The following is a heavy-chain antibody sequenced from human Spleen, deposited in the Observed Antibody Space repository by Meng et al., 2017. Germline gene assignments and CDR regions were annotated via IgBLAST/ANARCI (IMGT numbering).Heavy chain of an antibody. D-gene: IGHD3-10*01. CDR2: FVNYADT. J-gene: IGHJ4*02. V-gene: IGHV1-18*01. CDR3: VRGTPGRSYCDY. CDR1: GYSFTNYG. Sequence: QVQLVQSGAEVKKPGASVKVSCKASGYSFTNYGISWVRQAPGQGLEWMGWFVNYADTYPAPKFQDRVTMTTDTHTNTVFMELRSLTSDDTAVYYCVRGTPGRSYCDYWGQGTLVTVSS.